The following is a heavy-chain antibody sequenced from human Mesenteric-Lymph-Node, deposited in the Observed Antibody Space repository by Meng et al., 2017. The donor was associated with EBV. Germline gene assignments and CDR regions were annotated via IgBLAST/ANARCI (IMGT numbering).Heavy chain of an antibody. D-gene: IGHD5/OR15-5a*01. CDR2: IYSGGST. J-gene: IGHJ5*01. CDR3: ARSRAGGCLDS. Sequence: EAQLGKAGGSLTPPGGSLRLSCRTSEFTVGCNYLARVRQAPGKGLVWVSVIYSGGSTYNADSVMCRFTISRDNSQNTLYLKMNSLGAEYTAVYYCARSRAGGCLDSWGHGTLVTVSS. V-gene: IGHV3-53*01. CDR1: EFTVGCNY.